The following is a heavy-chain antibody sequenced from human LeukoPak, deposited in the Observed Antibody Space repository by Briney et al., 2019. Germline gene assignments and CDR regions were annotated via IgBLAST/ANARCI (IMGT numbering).Heavy chain of an antibody. CDR3: ARRRYSGSSQHFDY. D-gene: IGHD1-26*01. V-gene: IGHV3-7*01. CDR1: GFTFSSYC. CDR2: IKQDGSEK. J-gene: IGHJ4*02. Sequence: PGGSLRLSCAASGFTFSSYCMSWVLQAPGKGLEWVANIKQDGSEKYVDSVKGRFTISRDNAKNSLYLQMNSLRAEDTAVYYCARRRYSGSSQHFDYWGQGTLVTVSS.